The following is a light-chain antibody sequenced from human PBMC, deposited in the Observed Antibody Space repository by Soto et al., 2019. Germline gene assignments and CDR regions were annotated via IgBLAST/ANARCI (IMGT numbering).Light chain of an antibody. CDR3: MHALQTPT. CDR1: QSLLHSNGYNY. J-gene: IGKJ1*01. Sequence: DIVMTQSPLSLPVTPGEPASISCRSNQSLLHSNGYNYLDWYLQKSGQSPQLLISLGSNRASGVPDRFSGSGSGTDFTLKISRVEAEDVGVYYCMHALQTPTFGQGTKVEIK. CDR2: LGS. V-gene: IGKV2-28*01.